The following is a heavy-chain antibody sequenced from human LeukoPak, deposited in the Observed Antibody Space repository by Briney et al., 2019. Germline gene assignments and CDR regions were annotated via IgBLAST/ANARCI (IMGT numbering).Heavy chain of an antibody. CDR3: ARDYSVLWFGENNWFDP. J-gene: IGHJ5*02. V-gene: IGHV1-18*01. CDR1: GYTFTSYG. D-gene: IGHD3-10*01. Sequence: ASVKVSCKASGYTFTSYGISWVRQAPGQRLEWMGWISAYNGSTNYAQKLQGRVTMTTDTSTSTAYMELRSLRSDDTAVYYCARDYSVLWFGENNWFDPWGQGTLVTVSS. CDR2: ISAYNGST.